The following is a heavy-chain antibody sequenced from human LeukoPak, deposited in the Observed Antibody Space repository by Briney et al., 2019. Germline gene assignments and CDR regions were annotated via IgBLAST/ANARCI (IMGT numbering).Heavy chain of an antibody. CDR3: ARDQQLAHFDS. CDR1: GGSISNYY. CDR2: IYYSGST. Sequence: PSETLSLTCTVSGGSISNYYWSWIRQPPGKGLEWIGYIYYSGSTNYNPSLKSRVTISVDTSKNQFSLKLSSVTAADTAVYYCARDQQLAHFDSWGQGTLVTVSS. J-gene: IGHJ4*02. D-gene: IGHD1-1*01. V-gene: IGHV4-59*01.